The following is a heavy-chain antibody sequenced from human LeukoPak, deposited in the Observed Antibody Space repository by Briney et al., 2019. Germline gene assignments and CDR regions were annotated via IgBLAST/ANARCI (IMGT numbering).Heavy chain of an antibody. V-gene: IGHV4-59*01. D-gene: IGHD5-24*01. CDR2: IYYSGST. CDR3: ARGSALMATFDY. J-gene: IGHJ4*02. CDR1: GFTFNNYA. Sequence: GSLRLSCAASGFTFNNYAMSWVRQAPGKGLEWIGYIYYSGSTNYNPSLKSRVTISVDTSKNQFSLKLSSVTAADTAVYYCARGSALMATFDYWGQGTLVTVSS.